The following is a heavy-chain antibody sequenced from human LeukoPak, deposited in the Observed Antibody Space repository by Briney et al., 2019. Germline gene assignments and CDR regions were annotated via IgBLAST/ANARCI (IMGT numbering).Heavy chain of an antibody. CDR3: AIFPTMVRGVILYY. V-gene: IGHV1-8*01. CDR2: MNPNSGNT. D-gene: IGHD3-10*01. J-gene: IGHJ4*02. Sequence: ASVKVSCKASGYTFTSYDINWVRQATGQGLEWMGWMNPNSGNTGYAQKFQGRVTMTRNTSISTAYMELSSLRSEDTAVYYCAIFPTMVRGVILYYWGQGTLVTVSS. CDR1: GYTFTSYD.